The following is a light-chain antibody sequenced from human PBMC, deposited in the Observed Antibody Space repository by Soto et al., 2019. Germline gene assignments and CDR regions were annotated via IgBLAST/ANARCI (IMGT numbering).Light chain of an antibody. J-gene: IGKJ2*01. CDR1: QSVDRY. Sequence: EIVLTQSPATLSLSPGDRATLSCRASQSVDRYLAWYHEKPGQAPRLLIYDTSDRATGIPDRFSGSGSGTDLTLTSSSVEDEEFAVYYCQQGSNWYTFGQGTKLEIK. CDR2: DTS. CDR3: QQGSNWYT. V-gene: IGKV3-11*01.